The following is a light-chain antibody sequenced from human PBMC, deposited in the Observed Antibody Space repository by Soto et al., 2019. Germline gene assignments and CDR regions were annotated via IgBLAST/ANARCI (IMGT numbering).Light chain of an antibody. CDR1: QSVSSSY. V-gene: IGKV3-20*01. CDR2: GAS. J-gene: IGKJ4*01. Sequence: IVLPQSPGTLSLSTGERATLSCRPSQSVSSSYLAWYQQKPGQAPRLLIYGASSRATGIPDRFSGSGSGTDFTLTISRLEPEDFAVYYCQQYGSSPLTFGGGTKVE. CDR3: QQYGSSPLT.